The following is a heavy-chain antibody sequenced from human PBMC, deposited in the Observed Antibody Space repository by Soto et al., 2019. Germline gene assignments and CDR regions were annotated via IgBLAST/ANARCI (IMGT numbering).Heavy chain of an antibody. CDR1: GYTFTSYG. CDR3: ARSPRRDVQLPGDFDY. D-gene: IGHD7-27*01. V-gene: IGHV1-18*01. CDR2: ISAYNGNT. J-gene: IGHJ4*02. Sequence: ASVKVSCKASGYTFTSYGISWVRQAPGQGLEWMGWISAYNGNTNYAQKLQGRVTMTTDTSTSTAYMELRSLRSDDTAVYYFARSPRRDVQLPGDFDYWGQGTLVTVSS.